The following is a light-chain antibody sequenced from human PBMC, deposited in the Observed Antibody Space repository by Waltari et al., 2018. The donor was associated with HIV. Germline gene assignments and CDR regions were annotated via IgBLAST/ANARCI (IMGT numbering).Light chain of an antibody. Sequence: SYELTQPPSVSVSPGQPATITCSGAQVGDKYVCWYQQKPGRAPVLCIYQDSKRPSGIPERFSGSNSGNTATLTISGTQAMDEADYFCQAWDTSTYVFGPGTKVTVL. CDR3: QAWDTSTYV. CDR1: QVGDKY. J-gene: IGLJ1*01. CDR2: QDS. V-gene: IGLV3-1*01.